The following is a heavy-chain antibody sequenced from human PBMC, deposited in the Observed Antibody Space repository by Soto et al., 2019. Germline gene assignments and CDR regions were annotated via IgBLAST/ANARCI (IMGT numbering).Heavy chain of an antibody. Sequence: GSLRLSCAASGLTFSTYAMSWVRQAPGKGLEWVSTISGNGVGTYYADSVKGRFTISRDNSKNTLFLQMNSLRGEDTAVYYCAKSDGSGSFDDYWGQGTLVTVS. D-gene: IGHD6-19*01. J-gene: IGHJ4*02. CDR1: GLTFSTYA. V-gene: IGHV3-23*01. CDR2: ISGNGVGT. CDR3: AKSDGSGSFDDY.